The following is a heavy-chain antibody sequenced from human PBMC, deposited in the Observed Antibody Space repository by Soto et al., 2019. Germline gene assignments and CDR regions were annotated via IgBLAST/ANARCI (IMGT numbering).Heavy chain of an antibody. CDR1: GGSFSGYY. D-gene: IGHD4-4*01. CDR3: ASYDYSNYYYYGMDV. V-gene: IGHV4-34*01. Sequence: SETLSLTCAVYGGSFSGYYWSWIRQPPGKGLEWIGEINHGGSTNYNPSLKSRVTISVDTSKNQFSLKLSSVTAADTAVYYCASYDYSNYYYYGMDVWGQGTTVTVSS. CDR2: INHGGST. J-gene: IGHJ6*02.